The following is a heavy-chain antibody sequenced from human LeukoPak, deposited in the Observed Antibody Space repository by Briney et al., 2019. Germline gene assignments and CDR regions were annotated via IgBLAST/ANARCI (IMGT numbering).Heavy chain of an antibody. Sequence: PSETLSLTCAVYGGSFSGYYWSWIRQPPGKGLEWIGEINHSGSTNYNPSPKSRVTISVDTSKNQFSLKLSSVTAADTAVYYCAREYLTVTTLGYYYYYYMDVWGKGTTVTVSS. CDR3: AREYLTVTTLGYYYYYYMDV. V-gene: IGHV4-34*01. CDR2: INHSGST. J-gene: IGHJ6*03. CDR1: GGSFSGYY. D-gene: IGHD4-11*01.